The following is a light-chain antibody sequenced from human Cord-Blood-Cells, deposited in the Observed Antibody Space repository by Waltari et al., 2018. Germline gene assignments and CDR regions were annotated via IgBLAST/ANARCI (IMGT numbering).Light chain of an antibody. CDR1: SSNIGAGYD. Sequence: QSVLTQPPSVSGAPGQRVTISCTGSSSNIGAGYDVNGYQPLPGTAPKLLIYVNSNRPSGVPDRFSGSKSGTSASLAITGLQAEDEADYYCQSYDSSLSWVFGGGTKLTVL. CDR2: VNS. CDR3: QSYDSSLSWV. V-gene: IGLV1-40*01. J-gene: IGLJ3*02.